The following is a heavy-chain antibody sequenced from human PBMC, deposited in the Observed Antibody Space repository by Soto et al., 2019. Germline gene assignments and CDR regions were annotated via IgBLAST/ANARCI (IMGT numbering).Heavy chain of an antibody. CDR1: GGSFSGYY. D-gene: IGHD2-15*01. J-gene: IGHJ6*02. V-gene: IGHV4-34*01. Sequence: SETLSLTCAVYGGSFSGYYWSWIRQPPGKGLEWIGEINHSGSTNYNPSLKSRVTISVDTSKNQFSLKLSSVTAADTAVYYCARGLPTYCSGGSCYLGAYYYYGMDVWGQGTTVTVS. CDR3: ARGLPTYCSGGSCYLGAYYYYGMDV. CDR2: INHSGST.